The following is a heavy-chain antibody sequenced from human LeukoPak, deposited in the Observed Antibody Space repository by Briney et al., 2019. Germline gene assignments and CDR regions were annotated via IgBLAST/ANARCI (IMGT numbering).Heavy chain of an antibody. J-gene: IGHJ4*02. CDR1: GFTFDDYA. V-gene: IGHV3-9*03. D-gene: IGHD3-22*01. CDR2: ISWNSGSI. CDR3: AKDMNPYYYDSSGSPVFDY. Sequence: GGSLRLSCAASGFTFDDYAMHWVRQAPGKGLEWVSGISWNSGSIGYADSEKGRFTISRDNAKNSLYLQMNSLRAEDMALYYCAKDMNPYYYDSSGSPVFDYWGQGTLVTVSS.